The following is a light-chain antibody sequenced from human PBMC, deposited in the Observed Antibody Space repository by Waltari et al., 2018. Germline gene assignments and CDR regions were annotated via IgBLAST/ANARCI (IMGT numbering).Light chain of an antibody. CDR1: QSISSY. CDR2: AAS. V-gene: IGKV1-39*01. CDR3: QQSYSTPFT. Sequence: DIQMTQSPPSLSASVGDRVTITCRASQSISSYLNWDQQKPGKAPKLLIYAASSLQSGVPSRFSGSGSGTDFTLTISSLQPEDFATYYCQQSYSTPFTFGPGTKVDIK. J-gene: IGKJ3*01.